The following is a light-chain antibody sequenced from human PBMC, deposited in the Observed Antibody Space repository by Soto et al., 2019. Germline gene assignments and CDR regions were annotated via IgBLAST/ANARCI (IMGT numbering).Light chain of an antibody. J-gene: IGKJ1*01. CDR3: QQYDKRPPWT. CDR2: GAS. Sequence: EIVMTQSPATLSVSPGESVTLSCRASLTMNNNIAWYQHKPGQAPRLLIFGASSRAPGVPGRFSGSGFGTEFTLSISSLQYEDFAVYYCQQYDKRPPWTFGQGTTVEMK. CDR1: LTMNNN. V-gene: IGKV3-15*01.